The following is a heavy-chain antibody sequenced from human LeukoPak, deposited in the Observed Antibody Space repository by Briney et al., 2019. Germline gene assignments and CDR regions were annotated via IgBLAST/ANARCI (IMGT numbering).Heavy chain of an antibody. Sequence: SETLSLTCAVYGGSFSGYYWSWIRQPPGKGLEWIGEINHSGSTNYNPSLKSRVTISVDTSKNQFSLKLSSVTAADTAVYYCARGASSANGSGTIEGYWGQGTLVTVSS. V-gene: IGHV4-34*01. CDR2: INHSGST. J-gene: IGHJ4*02. D-gene: IGHD3-10*01. CDR3: ARGASSANGSGTIEGY. CDR1: GGSFSGYY.